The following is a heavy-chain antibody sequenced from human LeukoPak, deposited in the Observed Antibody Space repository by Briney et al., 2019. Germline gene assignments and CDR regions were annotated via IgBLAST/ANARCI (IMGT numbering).Heavy chain of an antibody. D-gene: IGHD4-23*01. CDR3: ASMLTRSFDS. CDR2: IRFSSSTI. Sequence: GGSLRLSCAASGFTFSSYSMNWVRQAPGKGLEWVSYIRFSSSTIYYADSVKGRFTISRDNSKNSLYLQMNSLRDEDTAVYYCASMLTRSFDSWGQGTLVSVSS. V-gene: IGHV3-48*02. J-gene: IGHJ4*02. CDR1: GFTFSSYS.